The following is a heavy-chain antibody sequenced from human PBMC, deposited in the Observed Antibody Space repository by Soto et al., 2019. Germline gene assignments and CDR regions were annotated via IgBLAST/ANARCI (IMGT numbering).Heavy chain of an antibody. J-gene: IGHJ5*02. CDR1: GDSISSRGYY. V-gene: IGHV4-39*07. CDR3: ARTPTP. D-gene: IGHD1-26*01. CDR2: IYHSGSA. Sequence: PSETLSLTCTVSGDSISSRGYYWAWIRQPPGKGLEWIGSIYHSGSAFYNPSLKSRVTISVDTSKNQFSLKLSSVTAADTAVYYCARTPTPWGQGTLVTVSS.